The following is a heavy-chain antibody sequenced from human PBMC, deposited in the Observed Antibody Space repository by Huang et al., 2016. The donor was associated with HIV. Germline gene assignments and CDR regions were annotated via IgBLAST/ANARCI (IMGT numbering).Heavy chain of an antibody. J-gene: IGHJ3*01. D-gene: IGHD6-13*01. V-gene: IGHV3-30*02. CDR3: VKERGSSRARSSFDF. CDR1: GLPFGAGG. CDR2: ISYDRNNE. Sequence: QVRLVESGGGVVQPGASLNISCSAFGLPFGAGGLFWGLQAPVRWLVWVLVISYDRNNEYLIGSVKGRFTISRDNSNNTLYLRMNSLRPEDTAVYYCVKERGSSRARSSFDFWGQGTSVIVSS.